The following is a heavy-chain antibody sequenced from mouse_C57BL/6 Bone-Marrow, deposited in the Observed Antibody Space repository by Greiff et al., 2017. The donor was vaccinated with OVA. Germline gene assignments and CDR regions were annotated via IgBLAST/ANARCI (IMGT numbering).Heavy chain of an antibody. CDR3: ARGITTVVATRAMDY. J-gene: IGHJ4*01. D-gene: IGHD1-1*01. CDR1: GFTFSSYA. V-gene: IGHV5-4*01. Sequence: EVQRVESGGGLVKPGGSLKLSCAASGFTFSSYAMSWVRQTPEKRLEWVATISDGGSYTYYPDNVKGRFTISRDNAKNNLYLQMSHLKSEDTAMYYCARGITTVVATRAMDYWGQGTSVTVSS. CDR2: ISDGGSYT.